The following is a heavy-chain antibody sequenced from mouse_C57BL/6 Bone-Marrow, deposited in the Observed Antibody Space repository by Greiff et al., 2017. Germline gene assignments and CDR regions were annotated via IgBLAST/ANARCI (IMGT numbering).Heavy chain of an antibody. CDR2: IDPSDSYT. CDR1: GYTFTSYW. J-gene: IGHJ3*01. V-gene: IGHV1-50*01. CDR3: ARRDYDDSY. D-gene: IGHD2-4*01. Sequence: QVQLKQPGAELVKPGASVKLSCKASGYTFTSYWMQWVKQRPGQGLEWIGEIDPSDSYTNYNQKFKGKATLTVDTSSSTAYMQLSSLTSEDSAVYYCARRDYDDSYWGQGTLVTVSA.